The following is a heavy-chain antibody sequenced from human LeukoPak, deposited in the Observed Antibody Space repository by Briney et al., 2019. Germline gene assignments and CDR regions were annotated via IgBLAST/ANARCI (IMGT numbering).Heavy chain of an antibody. J-gene: IGHJ6*02. CDR1: GFSFSNFG. CDR2: ISFDGRTK. Sequence: GRSLRLSCAASGFSFSNFGMHWARQAPGKGLEWVAVISFDGRTKFFADSVKGRFTISRDNSKNTLFLQMNSVGAEDTAVYYCARDRRQNYYYYYGMDVWGQGTTVTVSS. CDR3: ARDRRQNYYYYYGMDV. V-gene: IGHV3-30*03.